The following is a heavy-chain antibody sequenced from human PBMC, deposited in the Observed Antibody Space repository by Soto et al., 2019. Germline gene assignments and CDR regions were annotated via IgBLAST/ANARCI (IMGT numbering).Heavy chain of an antibody. Sequence: QVHLIQSGAEVKKPGSSVKVSCKAAGGTFNTYTLFWVRQAPGHGLEWMGRIIPMLPVTNSAQKFQGRLTLTAHKSTGTAFMELTSLTSDDTAVYYCSIGSWSGETFDVWGQGTMVTVSS. J-gene: IGHJ3*01. CDR3: SIGSWSGETFDV. CDR2: IIPMLPVT. D-gene: IGHD2-21*01. CDR1: GGTFNTYT. V-gene: IGHV1-69*02.